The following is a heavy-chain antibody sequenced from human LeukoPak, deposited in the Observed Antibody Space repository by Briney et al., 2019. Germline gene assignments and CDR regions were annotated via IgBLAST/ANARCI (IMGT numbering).Heavy chain of an antibody. V-gene: IGHV3-21*05. CDR1: GFTFSRFA. J-gene: IGHJ4*02. D-gene: IGHD2-2*01. Sequence: PGGSLRLSCAASGFTFSRFAMNWVRQAPGKCLEWVSYINTDSSDIHYADSVKGRFTISRDNARNTLYLQLSSLRAEDSAVYYCARDTFQPGLIDSWGQGTLVTVSS. CDR2: INTDSSDI. CDR3: ARDTFQPGLIDS.